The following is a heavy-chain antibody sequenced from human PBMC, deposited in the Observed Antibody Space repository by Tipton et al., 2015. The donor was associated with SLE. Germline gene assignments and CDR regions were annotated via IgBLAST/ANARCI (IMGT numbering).Heavy chain of an antibody. CDR1: GGSFSGYY. D-gene: IGHD3-3*01. J-gene: IGHJ4*02. CDR2: INHSGST. V-gene: IGHV4-34*01. Sequence: TLSLTCAVYGGSFSGYYWSWIRQPPGKGLEWIGEINHSGSTTYNPSLKSRITISTDTSKNQFSLRLSSVTAADTAVYYCARVTSYDFWSGSLPGYFDFWGQGILVTVSS. CDR3: ARVTSYDFWSGSLPGYFDF.